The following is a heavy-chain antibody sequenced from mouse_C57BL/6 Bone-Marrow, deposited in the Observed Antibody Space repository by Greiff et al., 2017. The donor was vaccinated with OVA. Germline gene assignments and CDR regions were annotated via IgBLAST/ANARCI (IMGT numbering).Heavy chain of an antibody. Sequence: QVQLQQSGPELVKPGASVKISCKASGYSFTSYYIHWVKQRPGQGLEWIGWIYPGSGNTKYNEKFKGKATLTADTSSSTAYMQLSSLTSEDSAVYYCARPYYGNYLAWFAYWGQGTLVTVSA. CDR3: ARPYYGNYLAWFAY. J-gene: IGHJ3*01. CDR2: IYPGSGNT. D-gene: IGHD2-10*01. CDR1: GYSFTSYY. V-gene: IGHV1-66*01.